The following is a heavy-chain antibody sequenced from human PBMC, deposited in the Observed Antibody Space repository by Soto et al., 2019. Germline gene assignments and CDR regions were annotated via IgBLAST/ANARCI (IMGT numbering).Heavy chain of an antibody. CDR3: RLGPYSSSWFGWFDP. V-gene: IGHV1-69*06. CDR2: IIPIFGTA. D-gene: IGHD6-13*01. CDR1: GGTFSSYA. Sequence: GASVKVSCKASGGTFSSYAISWVRQAPGQGLEWMGGIIPIFGTANYAQKFQGRVTITADKSTSTAYMELSSLRSEDTAVYYCRLGPYSSSWFGWFDPWGQGXLVTVYS. J-gene: IGHJ5*02.